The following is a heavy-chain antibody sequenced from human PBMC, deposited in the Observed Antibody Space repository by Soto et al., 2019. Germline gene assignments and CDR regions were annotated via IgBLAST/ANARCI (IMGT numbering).Heavy chain of an antibody. Sequence: GESLKISCKGAGYSFSDYWIGWVRQMPGKGLEWMGIIYPGDSGARYSPSFQGQVSISADKSVNTAYLQWGSLKASDTAMYYCARQTAGWFGMDVWGQGTTVTVSS. J-gene: IGHJ6*02. CDR2: IYPGDSGA. V-gene: IGHV5-51*01. CDR1: GYSFSDYW. CDR3: ARQTAGWFGMDV. D-gene: IGHD6-19*01.